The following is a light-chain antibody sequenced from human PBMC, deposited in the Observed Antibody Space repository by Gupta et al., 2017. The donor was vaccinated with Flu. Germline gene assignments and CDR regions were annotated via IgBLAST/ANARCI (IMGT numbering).Light chain of an antibody. V-gene: IGKV3-11*01. CDR1: QSVSSY. J-gene: IGKJ2*01. CDR2: DAS. Sequence: TLSLSPGERATLSCRASQSVSSYLAWYQQKPGQAPRLLIYDASNRATGIPARFSGSGSGTDFTLTISSLEPEDFAVYYCQQRSNWPPRYTFGQGTKLEIK. CDR3: QQRSNWPPRYT.